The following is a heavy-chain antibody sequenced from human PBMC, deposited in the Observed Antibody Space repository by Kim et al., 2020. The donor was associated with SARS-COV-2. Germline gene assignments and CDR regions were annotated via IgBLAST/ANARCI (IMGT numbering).Heavy chain of an antibody. CDR1: GYTFTSYG. D-gene: IGHD4-17*01. CDR2: ISAYNGNT. CDR3: AREKIVATYYGDYEEGWYYYYGMDV. V-gene: IGHV1-18*01. J-gene: IGHJ6*02. Sequence: ASVKVSCKASGYTFTSYGISWVRQAPGQGLEWMGWISAYNGNTNYAQKLQGRVTMTTDTSTSTAYMGLRSLRSDDTAVYYCAREKIVATYYGDYEEGWYYYYGMDVWGQGTTVTVSS.